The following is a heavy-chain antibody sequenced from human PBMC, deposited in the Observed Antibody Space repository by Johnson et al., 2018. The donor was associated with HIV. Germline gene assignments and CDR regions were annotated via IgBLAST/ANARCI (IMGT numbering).Heavy chain of an antibody. V-gene: IGHV3-30*14. CDR1: GFIFSNYP. J-gene: IGHJ3*02. Sequence: QVQLVESGGGVVQPGKSLRLSCAASGFIFSNYPMHWVRQAPGKGLEWVAVISKDGANTYYADSVKGRFTISRDNSNNMVYLQMDSLRPEDTAVYYCARDGRDLVTRGAFDIWGQGTVVTVSS. CDR3: ARDGRDLVTRGAFDI. D-gene: IGHD5-18*01. CDR2: ISKDGANT.